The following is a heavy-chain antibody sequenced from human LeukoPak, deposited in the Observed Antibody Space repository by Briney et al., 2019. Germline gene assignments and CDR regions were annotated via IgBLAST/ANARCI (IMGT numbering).Heavy chain of an antibody. Sequence: SETLSLTCTVSGGSITSSSYYWGWIRQPPGKGLEWIGNVYYSGSTYYNPSLKSRVTISGDTSKNQFPLKLSSVTAADAAVYYCARVDNQNYFSYWGQGTLVTVSS. J-gene: IGHJ4*02. CDR3: ARVDNQNYFSY. CDR2: VYYSGST. CDR1: GGSITSSSYY. V-gene: IGHV4-39*01. D-gene: IGHD1-1*01.